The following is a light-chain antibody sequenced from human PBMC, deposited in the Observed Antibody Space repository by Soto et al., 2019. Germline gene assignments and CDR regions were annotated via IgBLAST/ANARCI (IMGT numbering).Light chain of an antibody. J-gene: IGKJ1*01. V-gene: IGKV1-39*01. CDR2: AAS. CDR3: QQKTT. CDR1: QSIASSY. Sequence: DIQMTQSPSSLSASVGDRVTITCRASQSIASSYLNWYQQKPGKAPKVLIYAASSLQSGVPSRFSGSGSGIDFTLTITSLQPEDFATYYCQQKTTFGQGTKVESK.